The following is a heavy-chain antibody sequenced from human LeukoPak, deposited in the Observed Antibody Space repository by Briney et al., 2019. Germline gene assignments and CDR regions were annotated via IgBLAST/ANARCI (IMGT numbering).Heavy chain of an antibody. J-gene: IGHJ6*02. Sequence: SETQSLTCTVSGGSISSYYWSWIRQPPGKGLEWIGYIYYSGSTNYNPSLKSRVTISVDTSKNQFSLKLSSVTAADTAVYYCARAFSGWSLYYYYGMDVWGQGTTVTVSS. CDR2: IYYSGST. CDR3: ARAFSGWSLYYYYGMDV. CDR1: GGSISSYY. V-gene: IGHV4-59*08. D-gene: IGHD6-19*01.